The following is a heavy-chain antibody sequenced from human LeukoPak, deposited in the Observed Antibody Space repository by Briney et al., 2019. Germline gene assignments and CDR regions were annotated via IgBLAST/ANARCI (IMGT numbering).Heavy chain of an antibody. Sequence: SETLSLTCTVSGGSISSYYWSWIRQPPGKGLEWIGYIYYSGSTNYNPSLKSRVTISVDTSKNQFSLKLSSVTAADTAVYYCARLQEATVTTSAFDIWGQGTMVTVSS. J-gene: IGHJ3*02. D-gene: IGHD4-17*01. CDR3: ARLQEATVTTSAFDI. CDR2: IYYSGST. V-gene: IGHV4-59*08. CDR1: GGSISSYY.